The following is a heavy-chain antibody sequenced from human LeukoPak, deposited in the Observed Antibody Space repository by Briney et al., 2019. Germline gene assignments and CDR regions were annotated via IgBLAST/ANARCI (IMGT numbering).Heavy chain of an antibody. D-gene: IGHD6-19*01. CDR2: VKQDGSDI. V-gene: IGHV3-7*01. CDR1: GFTFSTYC. CDR3: ARQAAPGCFAY. J-gene: IGHJ4*02. Sequence: PGGSLRLSCAASGFTFSTYCMGWVRQAPGKGLEWVSDVKQDGSDIYYMDFVKGRFTISRATAKNSLYRQMNSLRAEDTAVYYCARQAAPGCFAYWGQGILVTVSS.